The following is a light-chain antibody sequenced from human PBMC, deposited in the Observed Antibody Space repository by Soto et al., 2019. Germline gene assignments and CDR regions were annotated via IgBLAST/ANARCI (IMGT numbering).Light chain of an antibody. J-gene: IGLJ2*01. CDR1: SSDVGAYNY. CDR2: DVS. CDR3: SSNTGSNSVL. V-gene: IGLV2-14*01. Sequence: QSVLTQPASVSGSPGQSITISCTGTSSDVGAYNYVSWYQQHPGKAPKLIIYDVSNRPSGVSDRLSGSKSGNTASLTISGLQAEDEAEYYCSSNTGSNSVLFGGGTKLTVL.